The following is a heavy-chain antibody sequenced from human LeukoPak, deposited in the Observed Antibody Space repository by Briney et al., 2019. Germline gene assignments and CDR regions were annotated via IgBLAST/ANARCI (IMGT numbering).Heavy chain of an antibody. CDR3: ARGILTGPIYAFDI. V-gene: IGHV4-59*01. CDR1: GGSIGSYY. D-gene: IGHD3-9*01. CDR2: IYYSGST. Sequence: SETLSLTCTVSGGSIGSYYWSWIRQPPGKGLEWIGYIYYSGSTNYNPSLKSRVTISVDTSKNQFSLKLSSVTAADTAVYYCARGILTGPIYAFDIWGQGTMVTVSS. J-gene: IGHJ3*02.